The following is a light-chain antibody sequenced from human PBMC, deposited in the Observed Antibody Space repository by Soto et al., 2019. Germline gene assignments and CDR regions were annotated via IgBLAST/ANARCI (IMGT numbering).Light chain of an antibody. V-gene: IGLV1-47*01. Sequence: QSVLTQPPSPSGTPGQRVTISCAGSSSNIGSNSVYWYQQLPGTAPKLLIYRTNQRPSGVPDRFSGSKSGTSASLAISGLRTEDEADYFCAAWEDSLSGPAFGGGTKLTVL. CDR2: RTN. CDR3: AAWEDSLSGPA. CDR1: SSNIGSNS. J-gene: IGLJ2*01.